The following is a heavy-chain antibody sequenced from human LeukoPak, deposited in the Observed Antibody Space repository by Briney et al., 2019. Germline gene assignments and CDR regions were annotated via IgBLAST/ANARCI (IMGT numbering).Heavy chain of an antibody. D-gene: IGHD6-13*01. V-gene: IGHV1-69*05. CDR1: GGTFSSYA. CDR2: IIPIFGTA. Sequence: ASVKVSCKASGGTFSSYAISWVRQAPGQGLEWMGGIIPIFGTANYAQKFQGRVTITTDESTSTAYMELSGLRSEDTAVYYCASSRGVAAAGIWGQGTLVTVSS. CDR3: ASSRGVAAAGI. J-gene: IGHJ4*02.